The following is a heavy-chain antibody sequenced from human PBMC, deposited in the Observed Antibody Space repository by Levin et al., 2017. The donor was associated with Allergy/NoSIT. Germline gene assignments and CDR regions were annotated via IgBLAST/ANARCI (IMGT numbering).Heavy chain of an antibody. D-gene: IGHD3-10*01. V-gene: IGHV2-26*01. CDR1: GFSLSNARMG. CDR3: ARMKVAWGYYGSGSPTGDAFDI. CDR2: IFSNDEK. Sequence: SGPTLVKPTETLTLTCTVSGFSLSNARMGVSWIRQPPGKALEWLAHIFSNDEKSYSTSLKSRLTISKDTSKSQVVLTMTNMDPVDTATYYCARMKVAWGYYGSGSPTGDAFDIWGQGTMVTVSS. J-gene: IGHJ3*02.